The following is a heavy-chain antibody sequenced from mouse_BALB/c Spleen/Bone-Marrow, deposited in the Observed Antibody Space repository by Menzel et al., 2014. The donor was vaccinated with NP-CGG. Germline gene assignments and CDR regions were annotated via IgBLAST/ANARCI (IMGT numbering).Heavy chain of an antibody. Sequence: DVQLQESGAELVRSGASVKLSCTASGFNIKDYYMHWVKQRPEQGLEWIGWIDPENGDTEYAPKFQGKATMTADTSSNTAYLQLSSLTSEDTSVHSCNSSDLSFDDWGSGATGNVPS. J-gene: IGHJ1*02. CDR3: NSSDLSFDD. CDR1: GFNIKDYY. CDR2: IDPENGDT. V-gene: IGHV14-4*02.